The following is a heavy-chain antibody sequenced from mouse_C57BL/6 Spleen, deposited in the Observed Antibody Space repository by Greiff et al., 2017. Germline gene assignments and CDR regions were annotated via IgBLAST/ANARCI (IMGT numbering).Heavy chain of an antibody. D-gene: IGHD1-1*01. V-gene: IGHV3-6*01. J-gene: IGHJ1*03. CDR3: ARVKSYYYGSSYGYFDV. Sequence: EVKLMESGPGLVKPSQSLSLTCSVTGYSITSGYYWNWIRQFPGNKLEWMGYISYDGSNNYNPSLKNRISITRDTSKNQFFLKLNSVTTEDTATYYCARVKSYYYGSSYGYFDVWGTGTTVTVSS. CDR1: GYSITSGYY. CDR2: ISYDGSN.